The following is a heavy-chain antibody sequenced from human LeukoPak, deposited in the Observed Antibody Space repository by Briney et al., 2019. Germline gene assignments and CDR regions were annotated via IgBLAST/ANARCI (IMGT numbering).Heavy chain of an antibody. CDR1: GFTVSSNY. Sequence: GGSLRLSCVISGFTVSSNYMSWVRQAPGKELEWVSVIYSGGDTYYADSVKGRFTISRDDSKNTVYLQMNSLRAEDTAVYYCAKDPRSTYYYDSSGYPDYWGQGTLVTVSS. V-gene: IGHV3-66*01. J-gene: IGHJ4*02. CDR2: IYSGGDT. D-gene: IGHD3-22*01. CDR3: AKDPRSTYYYDSSGYPDY.